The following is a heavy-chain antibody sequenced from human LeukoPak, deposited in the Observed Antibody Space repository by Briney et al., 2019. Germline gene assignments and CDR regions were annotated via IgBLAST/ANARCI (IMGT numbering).Heavy chain of an antibody. CDR1: GNNFATSW. J-gene: IGHJ6*03. D-gene: IGHD6-13*01. Sequence: GESLKISCSLSGNNFATSWIGWVRQMPGKGLEWMGIIYAGDSDTRYSPSFQGLVTMSADKSSSTAYLQWSSLRASDTAIYYCARLATAGKVNFYYYYMDVWGKGTTVTVSS. V-gene: IGHV5-51*01. CDR2: IYAGDSDT. CDR3: ARLATAGKVNFYYYYMDV.